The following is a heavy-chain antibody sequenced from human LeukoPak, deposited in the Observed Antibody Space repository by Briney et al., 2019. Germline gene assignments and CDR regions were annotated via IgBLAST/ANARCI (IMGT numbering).Heavy chain of an antibody. CDR1: GYIYSDYH. D-gene: IGHD4-11*01. CDR3: ARGPLQGRSDWSLDL. V-gene: IGHV1-2*06. Sequence: ASVKVSCKGCGYIYSDYHLHWVRQAPGQGLEWMGRIDPNSGGTYYAQSFQGRVTMTRDTSINSAYMDLSSLISGDTAVYYCARGPLQGRSDWSLDLWGRGTLVTVSS. J-gene: IGHJ2*01. CDR2: IDPNSGGT.